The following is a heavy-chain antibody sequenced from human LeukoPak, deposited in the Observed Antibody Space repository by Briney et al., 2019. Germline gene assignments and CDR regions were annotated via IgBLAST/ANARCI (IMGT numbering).Heavy chain of an antibody. Sequence: ASVKVSCKASGYTFTSYYMHWVRQAPGQGLEWMGIINPSGGSTSYAQKFQGRVTMTRDTSTSTVYMEQSSLRSEDTAVYYCARDLGYGGREYYFDYWGQGTLVTVSS. V-gene: IGHV1-46*01. CDR2: INPSGGST. CDR1: GYTFTSYY. CDR3: ARDLGYGGREYYFDY. D-gene: IGHD4-23*01. J-gene: IGHJ4*02.